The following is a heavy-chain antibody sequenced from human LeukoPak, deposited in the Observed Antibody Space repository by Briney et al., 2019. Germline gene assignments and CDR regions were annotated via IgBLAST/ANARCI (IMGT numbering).Heavy chain of an antibody. D-gene: IGHD6-13*01. CDR3: ARGTNRRGSSWYQSYYFDY. Sequence: SETLSLTCTVSGGSISSSSYYWGWIRQPPGKELEWIGSIYYSGSTYYNPSLKSRVSISVDMSKNQFSLKLSSVTAADTAVYYCARGTNRRGSSWYQSYYFDYWGQGTLVTVSS. J-gene: IGHJ4*02. V-gene: IGHV4-39*07. CDR1: GGSISSSSYY. CDR2: IYYSGST.